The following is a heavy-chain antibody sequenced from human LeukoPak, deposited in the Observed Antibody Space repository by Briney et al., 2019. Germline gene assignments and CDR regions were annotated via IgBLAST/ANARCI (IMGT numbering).Heavy chain of an antibody. CDR1: GGSISSYY. Sequence: SETLSLTCTVSGGSISSYYWSWIRQPAGKGLEWIGRIDTSGSTNYNPSLKSRVTMSVDTSKNQFSLKLSSVTAADTAVYYCASLLDYGDYVPGAFDIWGQGTMVTVSS. J-gene: IGHJ3*02. D-gene: IGHD4-17*01. CDR3: ASLLDYGDYVPGAFDI. V-gene: IGHV4-4*07. CDR2: IDTSGST.